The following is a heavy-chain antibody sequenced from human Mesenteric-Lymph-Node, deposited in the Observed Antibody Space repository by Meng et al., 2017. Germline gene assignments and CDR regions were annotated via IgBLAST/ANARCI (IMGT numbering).Heavy chain of an antibody. CDR1: GFTFSNAW. D-gene: IGHD3-22*01. Sequence: GESLKISCAASGFTFSNAWMSWVRQAPGKGLEWVGRIKSKTDGGTTDYAAPVKGRFTISRDDSKNTLYLQMNSLKTEDTAVYYCTTDYYDSSGYYGNDAFDIWGQGTMVTVSS. CDR3: TTDYYDSSGYYGNDAFDI. J-gene: IGHJ3*02. CDR2: IKSKTDGGTT. V-gene: IGHV3-15*01.